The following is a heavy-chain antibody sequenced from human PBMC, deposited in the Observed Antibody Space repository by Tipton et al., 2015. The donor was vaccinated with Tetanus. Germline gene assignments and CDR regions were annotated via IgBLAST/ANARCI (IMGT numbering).Heavy chain of an antibody. D-gene: IGHD3-3*01. V-gene: IGHV3-48*02. J-gene: IGHJ5*01. CDR2: ISYSSTSI. CDR3: ARDFRPIFGVAHPFDS. Sequence: SLRLSCEGSGFSFRGFGMNWVRQAPGKGLEWISYISYSSTSIYYADSVKGRFTISRDNAKNSLYLQMNGLRDDDTAAYFCARDFRPIFGVAHPFDSWGQGTLVTVSS. CDR1: GFSFRGFG.